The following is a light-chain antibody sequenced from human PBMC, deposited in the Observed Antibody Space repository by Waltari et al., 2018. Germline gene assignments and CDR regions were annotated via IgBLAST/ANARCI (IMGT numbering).Light chain of an antibody. J-gene: IGKJ4*01. V-gene: IGKV3-20*01. CDR2: GAS. Sequence: EIVLTQSPGTLSLSPGERATLSCRASQSVSSSYLAWYQQKPGQAPRLLIYGASSSATGIPDRFSGSGSGTVFTLTISRLEPEDFAVYYCQQYGSSPGTFGGGTKVEIK. CDR3: QQYGSSPGT. CDR1: QSVSSSY.